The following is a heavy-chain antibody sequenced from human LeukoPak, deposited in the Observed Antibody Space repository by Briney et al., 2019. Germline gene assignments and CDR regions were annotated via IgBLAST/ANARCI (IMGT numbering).Heavy chain of an antibody. CDR3: ARHKEGFCDGGSCPYYFDY. D-gene: IGHD2-15*01. Sequence: PSETLSLTCTVSGGSVSSGSYYSSWIRQPPGKGLEWIGYIYYSGSTNYNPSLKSRVTISVDTSKNQFSLKLSSVTVADTAVYYCARHKEGFCDGGSCPYYFDYWGQGSLVTVSS. CDR2: IYYSGST. J-gene: IGHJ4*02. V-gene: IGHV4-61*01. CDR1: GGSVSSGSYY.